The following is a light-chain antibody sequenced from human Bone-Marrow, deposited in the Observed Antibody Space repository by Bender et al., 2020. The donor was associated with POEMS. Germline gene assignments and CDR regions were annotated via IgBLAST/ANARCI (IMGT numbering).Light chain of an antibody. J-gene: IGLJ3*02. CDR3: SSYAGSNMWV. CDR1: SSDVGGYNY. Sequence: QSALTQPPSASGPPGQSVTISCTGTSSDVGGYNYVSWYQQHPGKAPKFMIYEVSKRPSGVPARFSASQSGNRAYLTVSGLQAEDEADYYCSSYAGSNMWVFGGGAKLTVL. V-gene: IGLV2-8*01. CDR2: EVS.